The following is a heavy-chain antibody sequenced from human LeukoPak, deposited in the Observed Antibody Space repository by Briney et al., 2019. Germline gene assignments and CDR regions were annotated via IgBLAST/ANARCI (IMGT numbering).Heavy chain of an antibody. Sequence: SETLSLTCAVSGGSISSGGYSWSWIRQPPGKGLEWIGYIYHSGSTYYNPSLKSRVTISVDRSKNQFSLKLSSVTAADTAVYYCARGSEYCSSTSCYTGNWFDPWGQGTLVTVSS. D-gene: IGHD2-2*02. CDR2: IYHSGST. CDR3: ARGSEYCSSTSCYTGNWFDP. V-gene: IGHV4-30-2*01. J-gene: IGHJ5*02. CDR1: GGSISSGGYS.